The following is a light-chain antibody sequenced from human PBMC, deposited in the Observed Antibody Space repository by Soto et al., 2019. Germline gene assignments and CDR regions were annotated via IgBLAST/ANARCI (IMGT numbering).Light chain of an antibody. CDR3: SSLSSSTTPVV. Sequence: QSALTQPASVSGSPGQSITISCTGTSSDIASYNFVSWYQQHPGKAPKLLLYVVSNRPSGVTDRFSGSKSGNTASLTISGLQAEDEADYFCSSLSSSTTPVVFGGGTKLTVL. J-gene: IGLJ2*01. CDR2: VVS. CDR1: SSDIASYNF. V-gene: IGLV2-14*01.